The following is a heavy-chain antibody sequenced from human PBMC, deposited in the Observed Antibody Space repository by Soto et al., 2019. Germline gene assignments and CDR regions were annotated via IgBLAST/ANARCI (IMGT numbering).Heavy chain of an antibody. V-gene: IGHV1-69*02. CDR1: GGTFSSYT. Sequence: QVQLVQSGAEVKKPGSSVKVSCKASGGTFSSYTISWVRQAPGQGLEWMGRIIPIRGIANYAQKFQGRVTITADKSTSTAYMELSSLRSEDTAVYYCASFPSREYYCDYWGQGTLVTVSS. CDR2: IIPIRGIA. CDR3: ASFPSREYYCDY. J-gene: IGHJ4*02. D-gene: IGHD6-13*01.